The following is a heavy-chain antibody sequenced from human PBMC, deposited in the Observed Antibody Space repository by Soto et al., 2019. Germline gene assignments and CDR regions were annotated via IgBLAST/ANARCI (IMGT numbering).Heavy chain of an antibody. CDR1: GGSISSGGYS. J-gene: IGHJ4*02. V-gene: IGHV4-30-2*01. D-gene: IGHD6-13*01. CDR3: ASSHAGANVKAAVH. Sequence: QLQLQESGSGLVKPSQTLSLTCAVSGGSISSGGYSWSWIRQPPGKGLEWIGYIYHSGSTYYNPVLNSRVTLSVDRSKNQFSLKLSSVTAADTAVYYCASSHAGANVKAAVHWGQGTLVTLSS. CDR2: IYHSGST.